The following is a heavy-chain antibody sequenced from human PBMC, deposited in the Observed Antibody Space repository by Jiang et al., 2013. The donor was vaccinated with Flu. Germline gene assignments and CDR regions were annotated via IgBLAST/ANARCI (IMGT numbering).Heavy chain of an antibody. CDR1: GGSISSSSYY. J-gene: IGHJ6*02. Sequence: LLKPSETLSLTCTVSGGSISSSSYYWGWIRQPPGKGLEWIGSIYYSGSTYYNPSLKSRVTISVDTSKNQFSLKLSSVTAADTAVYYCARRRITMVRGVMSAHEENGMDVWGQGTTVTVSS. CDR2: IYYSGST. V-gene: IGHV4-39*01. CDR3: ARRRITMVRGVMSAHEENGMDV. D-gene: IGHD3-10*01.